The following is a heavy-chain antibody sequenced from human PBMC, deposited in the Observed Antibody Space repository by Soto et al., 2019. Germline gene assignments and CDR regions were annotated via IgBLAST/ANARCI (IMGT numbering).Heavy chain of an antibody. CDR2: IKQDGSEK. Sequence: EVQLVESGGGLVQPGGSVRLSCAASGFTFSSYWMSWVRQAPGKGLEWVANIKQDGSEKYYVDSVKGRFTISRDNAKNSLYLQMNSLRAEDTAVYYCASAIVATGFWYYFDYWGQGTLVTVSS. V-gene: IGHV3-7*01. CDR3: ASAIVATGFWYYFDY. CDR1: GFTFSSYW. D-gene: IGHD5-12*01. J-gene: IGHJ4*02.